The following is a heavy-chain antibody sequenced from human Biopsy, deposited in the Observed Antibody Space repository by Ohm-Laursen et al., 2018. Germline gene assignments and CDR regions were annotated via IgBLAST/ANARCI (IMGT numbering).Heavy chain of an antibody. CDR1: GFSFSDYH. V-gene: IGHV3-11*01. D-gene: IGHD4-23*01. CDR3: ARDTRWSPYSMDV. Sequence: GSLRLSCTASGFSFSDYHMRWIRQAPGRGLEWVSYISGGGSIYYGDSMKGRVAISRDNDKNSLHLQMHSLRAEDAAVYYCARDTRWSPYSMDVWGQGTTVTVSS. CDR2: ISGGGSI. J-gene: IGHJ6*02.